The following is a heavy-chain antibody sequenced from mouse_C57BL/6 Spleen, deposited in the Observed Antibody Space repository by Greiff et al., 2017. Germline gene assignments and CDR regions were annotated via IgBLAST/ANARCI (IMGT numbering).Heavy chain of an antibody. V-gene: IGHV1-82*01. J-gene: IGHJ4*01. Sequence: QVQLQQSGPELVKPGASVKISCKASGYAFSSSWMNWVKQRPGKGLEWIGRIYPGDGDTNYNGKFKGKATLTADKSSSTAYMQLSSLTSEDSAVYFCARGLRYARDYWGQGTSVTVSS. CDR1: GYAFSSSW. D-gene: IGHD3-2*02. CDR3: ARGLRYARDY. CDR2: IYPGDGDT.